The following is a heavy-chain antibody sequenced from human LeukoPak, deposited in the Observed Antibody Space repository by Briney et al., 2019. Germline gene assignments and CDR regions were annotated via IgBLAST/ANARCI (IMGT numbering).Heavy chain of an antibody. CDR2: ISSSSSYI. V-gene: IGHV3-21*01. Sequence: SPGGSLRLSCAASGFTFSSYSMNRVRQAPGKGLEWVSSISSSSSYIYYADSVKGRFTISRDNAKNSLYLQMNSLRAEDTAVYYCARRPHDANNWNYDHFDYWGQGTLVTVSS. CDR3: ARRPHDANNWNYDHFDY. D-gene: IGHD1-7*01. J-gene: IGHJ4*02. CDR1: GFTFSSYS.